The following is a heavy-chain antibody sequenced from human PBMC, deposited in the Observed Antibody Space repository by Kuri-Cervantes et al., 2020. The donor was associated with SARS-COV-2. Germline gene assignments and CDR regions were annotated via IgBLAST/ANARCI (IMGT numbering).Heavy chain of an antibody. CDR3: ARQPYQLLPQGGFYYFDY. Sequence: SCTVSGGSISSGGYYWSWIRQPPGKGLEWIGYIYHSGSTYYNPSLKSRVTISVDRSKNQFSLKLSSVTAADTAVYYCARQPYQLLPQGGFYYFDYWGQGTLVTVSS. CDR2: IYHSGST. D-gene: IGHD2-2*01. V-gene: IGHV4-30-2*01. CDR1: GGSISSGGYY. J-gene: IGHJ4*02.